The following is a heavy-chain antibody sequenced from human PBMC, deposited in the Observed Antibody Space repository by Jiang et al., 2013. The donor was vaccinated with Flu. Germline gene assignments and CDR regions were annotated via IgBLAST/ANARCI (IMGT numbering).Heavy chain of an antibody. V-gene: IGHV4-59*01. J-gene: IGHJ6*02. CDR3: ARDRNTSWRYYYGMDV. D-gene: IGHD2-2*01. Sequence: IYYSGSTNYNPSLKSRVTISVDTSKNQFSLKLSXVTAADTAVYYCARDRNTSWRYYYGMDVWGQGTTVTVSS. CDR2: IYYSGST.